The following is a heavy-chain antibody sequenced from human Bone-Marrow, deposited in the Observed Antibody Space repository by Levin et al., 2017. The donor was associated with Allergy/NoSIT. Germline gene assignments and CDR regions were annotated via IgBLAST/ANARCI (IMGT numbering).Heavy chain of an antibody. CDR1: GGSISSSSYY. V-gene: IGHV4-39*02. CDR2: IYYSGST. CDR3: ARDSYGYDGGFDY. Sequence: SQTLSLTCTVSGGSISSSSYYWGWIRQPPGKGLEWIGSIYYSGSTYYNPSLKSRVTISVDTSKNQFSLKLSSVTAADTAVYYCARDSYGYDGGFDYWGQGTLVTVSS. J-gene: IGHJ4*02. D-gene: IGHD5-18*01.